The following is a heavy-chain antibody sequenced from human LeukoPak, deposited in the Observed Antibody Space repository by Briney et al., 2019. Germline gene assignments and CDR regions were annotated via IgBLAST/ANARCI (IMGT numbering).Heavy chain of an antibody. Sequence: SETLSLTCTVSGYSISSSYYWGWIRQPPGKGLEWIGSIYYSGSTYYNPSLKSRVTISVDTSKNQFSLKLSSVTAADTAVYYCARPTSYYYYYMDVWGKGTTVIISS. V-gene: IGHV4-38-2*02. CDR3: ARPTSYYYYYMDV. CDR1: GYSISSSYY. D-gene: IGHD3-16*01. J-gene: IGHJ6*03. CDR2: IYYSGST.